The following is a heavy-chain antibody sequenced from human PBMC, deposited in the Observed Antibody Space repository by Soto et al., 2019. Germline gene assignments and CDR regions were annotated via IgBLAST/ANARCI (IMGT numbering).Heavy chain of an antibody. CDR2: IYYSGST. D-gene: IGHD2-8*02. Sequence: SETLSLTCTVSGGSISSSGYYWGWIRQPPGKGLEWIGSIYYSGSTYYNLSLKSRVTISVDTSKNQFSLKLTSVTAADTAVYYCARDKITGLFDYWGQGTLVTVSS. J-gene: IGHJ4*02. V-gene: IGHV4-39*02. CDR3: ARDKITGLFDY. CDR1: GGSISSSGYY.